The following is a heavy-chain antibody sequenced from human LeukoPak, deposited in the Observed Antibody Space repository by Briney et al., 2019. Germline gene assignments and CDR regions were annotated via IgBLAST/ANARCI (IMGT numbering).Heavy chain of an antibody. J-gene: IGHJ4*02. Sequence: GGSLRLSCAASGFTVSSNYFAWVRRSPGKGLEWVSSISSGSSSICYADSLRGRFTISRDNAKNSLYLQMNSLRAEDTAVYYCARDNTVTTPLWGQGTLVTVSS. CDR3: ARDNTVTTPL. CDR2: ISSGSSSI. CDR1: GFTVSSNY. D-gene: IGHD4-17*01. V-gene: IGHV3-21*01.